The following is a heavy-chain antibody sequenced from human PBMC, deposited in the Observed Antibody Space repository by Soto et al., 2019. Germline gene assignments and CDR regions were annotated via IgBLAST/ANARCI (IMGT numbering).Heavy chain of an antibody. Sequence: VQLVESGGGVVQPGRSLRLSCATSGFTFSSYAMHWVRQAPGKGLEWVSAISGSGGSTYYADSVKGRFTISRDNSKNTLYLQMNSLRAEDTAVYYCAKDGAAAGTDEYFQHWGQGTLVTVSS. CDR1: GFTFSSYA. D-gene: IGHD6-13*01. CDR2: ISGSGGST. V-gene: IGHV3-23*04. CDR3: AKDGAAAGTDEYFQH. J-gene: IGHJ1*01.